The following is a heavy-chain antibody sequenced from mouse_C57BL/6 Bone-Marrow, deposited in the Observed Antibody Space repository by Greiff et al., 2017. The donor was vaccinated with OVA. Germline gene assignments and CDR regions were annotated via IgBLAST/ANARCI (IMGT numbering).Heavy chain of an antibody. CDR2: IWTGGGT. Sequence: QVQLQQSGPGLVAPSQSLSITCTVSGFSLTSYAISWVRQPPGKGLEWLGVIWTGGGTNYNSALKSRLSISKDNSKSQVFLKMNSLQTDDTARYYCARERVYDGYYGAMDYWGQGTSVTVSS. V-gene: IGHV2-9-1*01. CDR3: ARERVYDGYYGAMDY. J-gene: IGHJ4*01. CDR1: GFSLTSYA. D-gene: IGHD2-3*01.